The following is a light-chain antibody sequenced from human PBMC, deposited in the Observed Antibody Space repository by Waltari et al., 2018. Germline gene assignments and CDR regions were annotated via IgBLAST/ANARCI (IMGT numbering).Light chain of an antibody. CDR1: ESLLHSDGNTY. CDR2: RVS. J-gene: IGKJ1*01. Sequence: VVTPSPLSLPATLGQSASISCWSSESLLHSDGNTYLSWFQQRPGQSPRRLISRVSNRDSGVPDRFSGSGSATYFTLKISRVEAEDVGIYYCMQGKNWPWTFGQGTRVEIK. V-gene: IGKV2-30*02. CDR3: MQGKNWPWT.